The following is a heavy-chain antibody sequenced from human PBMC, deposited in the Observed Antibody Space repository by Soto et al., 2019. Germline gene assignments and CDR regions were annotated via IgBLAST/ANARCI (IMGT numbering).Heavy chain of an antibody. J-gene: IGHJ4*02. Sequence: QVQLVQSGAEVKKPGSSVKVSCKASGGTFSSYTISWVRQAPGQGLEWMGRIIPILGIANYAHKFQGRVTVTADESTRTAYVGLSSLRSEDPAVYYCARSHHMVRGTNFDSGGQGTLVTVSS. D-gene: IGHD3-10*01. V-gene: IGHV1-69*02. CDR1: GGTFSSYT. CDR2: IIPILGIA. CDR3: ARSHHMVRGTNFDS.